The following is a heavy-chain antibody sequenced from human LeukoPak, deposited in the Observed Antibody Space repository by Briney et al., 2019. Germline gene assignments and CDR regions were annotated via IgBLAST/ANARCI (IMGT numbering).Heavy chain of an antibody. Sequence: GGSLRLSCAASGFTFSDYYMSWIRQAPGKGLEWVSYISGSSSYTSHAESVMGRFTISRDNAKNSLYLQMNSLRAEDTAVYYCAKDVRYYYDSSGYYWGQGTLVTVSS. CDR1: GFTFSDYY. V-gene: IGHV3-11*06. J-gene: IGHJ4*02. CDR2: ISGSSSYT. D-gene: IGHD3-22*01. CDR3: AKDVRYYYDSSGYY.